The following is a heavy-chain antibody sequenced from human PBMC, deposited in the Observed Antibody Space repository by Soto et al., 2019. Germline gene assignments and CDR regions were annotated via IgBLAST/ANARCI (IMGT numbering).Heavy chain of an antibody. J-gene: IGHJ6*02. CDR1: GYTFTSYY. CDR2: INPSGGST. V-gene: IGHV1-46*01. Sequence: ASVKVSCKASGYTFTSYYMHWVRQAPGQGLEWMGIINPSGGSTSYAQKFQGRVTMTRDTSTSTVYMELSSLRSEDTAVYYCARDLAQWLVDYYYYGMDVWGQGTTVTVSS. CDR3: ARDLAQWLVDYYYYGMDV. D-gene: IGHD6-19*01.